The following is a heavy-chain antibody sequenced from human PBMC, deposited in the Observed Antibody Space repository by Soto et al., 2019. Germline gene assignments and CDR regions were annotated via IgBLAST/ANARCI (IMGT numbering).Heavy chain of an antibody. D-gene: IGHD3-9*01. V-gene: IGHV1-18*01. J-gene: IGHJ4*02. CDR3: ARELNGYHPKMFDY. CDR1: GYTFTSYG. CDR2: ISAYNGNT. Sequence: GASVKVSCKASGYTFTSYGISWVRQAPGQGLEWMGWISAYNGNTNYAQKLQGRVTMTTDTSTSTAYMELRSLRSDDTAVYYCARELNGYHPKMFDYWGQGTRVTSPQ.